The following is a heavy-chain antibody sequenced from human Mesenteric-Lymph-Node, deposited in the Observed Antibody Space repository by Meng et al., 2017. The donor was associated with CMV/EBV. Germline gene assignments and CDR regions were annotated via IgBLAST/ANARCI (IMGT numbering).Heavy chain of an antibody. CDR3: VRGSSGPDY. Sequence: GESLKISCAASGFTFSAYGMVWVRQTAGKGLEWVSSISGTTPYIHYADSVKGRFTISRDNGKNSVYLQMNSLRAEDTAVYYCVRGSSGPDYWGQGTLVTVSS. CDR2: ISGTTPYI. V-gene: IGHV3-21*01. CDR1: GFTFSAYG. D-gene: IGHD6-19*01. J-gene: IGHJ4*02.